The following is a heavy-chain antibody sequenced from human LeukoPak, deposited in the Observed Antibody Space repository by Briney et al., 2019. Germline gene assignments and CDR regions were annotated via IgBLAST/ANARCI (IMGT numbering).Heavy chain of an antibody. V-gene: IGHV4-61*02. CDR1: GGSISSGSYY. Sequence: PSETLSLTCTVSGGSISSGSYYWRWIRQPAGKGLEWIGRIYSNGNTNYNPSLKSRVTMSVDTTKNQFSLKLSSVTAADTAVYYCARDFTDSGSSLVYYYYYYMDVWGKGTTVTVSS. CDR3: ARDFTDSGSSLVYYYYYYMDV. D-gene: IGHD1-26*01. CDR2: IYSNGNT. J-gene: IGHJ6*03.